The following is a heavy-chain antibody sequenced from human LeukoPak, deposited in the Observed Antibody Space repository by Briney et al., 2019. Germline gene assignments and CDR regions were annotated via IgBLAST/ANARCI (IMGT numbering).Heavy chain of an antibody. D-gene: IGHD5-12*01. Sequence: PGGSLLLSCPGSGFTFSTYGMNWVRKAPGRGPEWVAYIHSSSTPIYYEDSVRGRFTISRDNAKNSLYLQMNSLRGEDTAVYYCAREGYSGYNSHWGQGTLVTVSS. CDR3: AREGYSGYNSH. CDR1: GFTFSTYG. V-gene: IGHV3-48*01. J-gene: IGHJ4*02. CDR2: IHSSSTPI.